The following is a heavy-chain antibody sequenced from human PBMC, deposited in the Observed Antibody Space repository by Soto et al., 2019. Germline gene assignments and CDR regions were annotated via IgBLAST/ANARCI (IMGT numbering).Heavy chain of an antibody. V-gene: IGHV1-18*01. J-gene: IGHJ4*02. CDR3: ARSGRRYYDSSGYPH. CDR1: GYTFTSYG. Sequence: ASVKVSCKASGYTFTSYGISWVRQAPGQGLEWMGWISAYNGNTNYAQKLQGRVTMTTDTSTSTAYMELRSLRSDDTAVYYCARSGRRYYDSSGYPHWGQGTLVTVSS. D-gene: IGHD3-22*01. CDR2: ISAYNGNT.